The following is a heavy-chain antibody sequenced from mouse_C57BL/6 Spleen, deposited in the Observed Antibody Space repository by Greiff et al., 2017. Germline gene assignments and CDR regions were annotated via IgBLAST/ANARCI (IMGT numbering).Heavy chain of an antibody. CDR1: GYTFTDYN. V-gene: IGHV1-22*01. D-gene: IGHD2-10*01. CDR3: ARRAYYGTMDY. Sequence: VQLQQSGPELVKPGASVKMSCKASGYTFTDYNMHWVKQSHGKSLEWIGYINPNNGGTSSNQKFKGKATLTVNKSSSAAYMELRSLTSEDAAVYYCARRAYYGTMDYWGQGTSVTVSS. CDR2: INPNNGGT. J-gene: IGHJ4*01.